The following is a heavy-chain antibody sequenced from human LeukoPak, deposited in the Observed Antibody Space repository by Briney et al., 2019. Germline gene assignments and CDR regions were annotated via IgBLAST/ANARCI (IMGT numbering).Heavy chain of an antibody. D-gene: IGHD3-16*01. CDR1: GFTFSSYA. Sequence: GGSLRLSCAPSGFTFSSYAMHWVRHAPGEGLEYVSAISSNGGSTYYANSVKGRFTISRDNSKNTLYLQMGRLRAEDMAVYYCARGGLRKDDAFDIWGQGTMVTVSS. V-gene: IGHV3-64*01. CDR2: ISSNGGST. CDR3: ARGGLRKDDAFDI. J-gene: IGHJ3*02.